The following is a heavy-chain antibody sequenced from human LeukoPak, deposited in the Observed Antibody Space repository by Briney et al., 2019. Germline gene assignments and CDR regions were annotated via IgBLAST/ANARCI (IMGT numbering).Heavy chain of an antibody. CDR2: ISGSGGST. Sequence: GGSLRLSCAASGFTFSSYAMSWVRQAPGKGLEWVSAISGSGGSTYYADSVKGRFTISRDNAKNSLYLQMNSLRAEDTAVYYCARERTTIVSGTTIGAYWGQGTLVTVSS. J-gene: IGHJ4*02. CDR3: ARERTTIVSGTTIGAY. CDR1: GFTFSSYA. D-gene: IGHD2/OR15-2a*01. V-gene: IGHV3-23*01.